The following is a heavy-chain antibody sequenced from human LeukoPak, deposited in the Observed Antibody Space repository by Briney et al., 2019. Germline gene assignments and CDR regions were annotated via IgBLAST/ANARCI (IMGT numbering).Heavy chain of an antibody. CDR3: ARGAIAAGGNDFDY. CDR1: GGSISSGSYY. D-gene: IGHD6-13*01. J-gene: IGHJ4*02. CDR2: IYTSGST. Sequence: SETLSLTCTVSGGSISSGSYYWSWIRQPAGKGLEWIGRIYTSGSTNYNPSLKSRVTISVDTSKNQFSLKLSSVTAADTAVYYCARGAIAAGGNDFDYWGQGTLVTVSS. V-gene: IGHV4-61*02.